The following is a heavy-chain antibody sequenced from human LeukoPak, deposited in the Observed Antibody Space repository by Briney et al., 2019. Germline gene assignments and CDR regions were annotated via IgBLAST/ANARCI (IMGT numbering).Heavy chain of an antibody. Sequence: PGGSLRLSCAASGFTFSNAWMSWVRQAPGKGLEWVGRFKSKTDGGTTDYAAPVKGRFTISRDDSKNTLYLQMNSLKTEDTAVYYCTTVTADDYYYYYMDVWGKGTTVTVSS. V-gene: IGHV3-15*01. CDR3: TTVTADDYYYYYMDV. J-gene: IGHJ6*03. CDR2: FKSKTDGGTT. CDR1: GFTFSNAW. D-gene: IGHD3-16*01.